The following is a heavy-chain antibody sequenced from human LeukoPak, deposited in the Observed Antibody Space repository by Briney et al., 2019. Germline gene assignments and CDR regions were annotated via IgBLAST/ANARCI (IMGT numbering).Heavy chain of an antibody. CDR2: IYTSGST. Sequence: SETLSLTCTVSGGSISSYYWSWIRQPAGKGLEWIGRIYTSGSTTYNPSLKSRVTMSVDTSKNQFSLKLSSVTTADTAVYYCARSLRGYSYGSFDYWGQGTLVTVSS. J-gene: IGHJ4*02. V-gene: IGHV4-4*07. CDR3: ARSLRGYSYGSFDY. CDR1: GGSISSYY. D-gene: IGHD5-18*01.